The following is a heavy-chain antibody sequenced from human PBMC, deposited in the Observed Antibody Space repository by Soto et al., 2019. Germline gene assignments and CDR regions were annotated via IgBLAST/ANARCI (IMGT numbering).Heavy chain of an antibody. CDR1: GYTFTSND. Sequence: ASVKVSCKAAGYTFTSNDINWVRQATGQGLEWMGWMNPNSGNTGYAQKFQGRITMTRNTSISTAYMELSSLTSEDTAVYYCARGGLRWLVRTTANFDYWGQGTLVTVSS. J-gene: IGHJ4*02. CDR3: ARGGLRWLVRTTANFDY. D-gene: IGHD6-19*01. CDR2: MNPNSGNT. V-gene: IGHV1-8*01.